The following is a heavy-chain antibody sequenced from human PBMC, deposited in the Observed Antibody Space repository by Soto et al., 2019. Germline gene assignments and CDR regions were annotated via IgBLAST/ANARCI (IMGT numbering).Heavy chain of an antibody. CDR3: ARVGHSSSWPFDY. CDR2: IIPIFGTA. V-gene: IGHV1-69*13. Sequence: SVKVSCKASGYTFTSYGSSWVRQAPGQGLEWMGGIIPIFGTANYAQKFQGRVTITADESTSTAYMELSSLRSEDTAVYYCARVGHSSSWPFDYWGQGTLVTVSS. D-gene: IGHD6-13*01. CDR1: GYTFTSYG. J-gene: IGHJ4*02.